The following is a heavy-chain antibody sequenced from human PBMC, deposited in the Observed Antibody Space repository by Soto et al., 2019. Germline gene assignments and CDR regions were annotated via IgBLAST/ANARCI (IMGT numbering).Heavy chain of an antibody. J-gene: IGHJ6*02. CDR3: ARGGVPAAAYYYYYGMDV. Sequence: PGGSLRLSFAASGYTFTGYAMSWVRKAPGKGLEWVSGISSSSSTIYYADSAKGRFTISRDNAKNSLYLQMNSLRAEDTAVYYCARGGVPAAAYYYYYGMDVWGQWTTVTVSS. CDR1: GYTFTGYA. D-gene: IGHD2-2*01. CDR2: ISSSSSTI. V-gene: IGHV3-48*01.